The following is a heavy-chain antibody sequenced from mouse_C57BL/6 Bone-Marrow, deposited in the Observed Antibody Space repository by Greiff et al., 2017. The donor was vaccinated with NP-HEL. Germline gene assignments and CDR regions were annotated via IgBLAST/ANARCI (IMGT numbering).Heavy chain of an antibody. CDR3: ARERDLLWYPYYFDY. CDR2: IYPSDSET. D-gene: IGHD2-1*01. Sequence: QVHVKQPGAELVRPGSSVKLSCKASGYTFTSYWMDWVKQRPGQGLEWIGNIYPSDSETHYNQKFKDKATLTVDKSSSIAYMQLSSLTSEDSAVYYCARERDLLWYPYYFDYWGQGTTLTVSS. J-gene: IGHJ2*01. V-gene: IGHV1-61*01. CDR1: GYTFTSYW.